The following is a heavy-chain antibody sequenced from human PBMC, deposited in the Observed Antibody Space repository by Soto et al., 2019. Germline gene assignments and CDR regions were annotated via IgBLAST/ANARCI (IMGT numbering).Heavy chain of an antibody. Sequence: QVQLVQSGTEVKKPGSAVRVSCKASGGTFRSYAISWVRQAPGQGLEWIGGFIPMFGAANYAQKFQGRVTITADESTSTSFMDLSSLRSEDTAVYYCARDCSVSRCYDVYYYGMDVWGQGTTVTVSS. D-gene: IGHD2-2*01. CDR1: GGTFRSYA. CDR3: ARDCSVSRCYDVYYYGMDV. CDR2: FIPMFGAA. V-gene: IGHV1-69*01. J-gene: IGHJ6*02.